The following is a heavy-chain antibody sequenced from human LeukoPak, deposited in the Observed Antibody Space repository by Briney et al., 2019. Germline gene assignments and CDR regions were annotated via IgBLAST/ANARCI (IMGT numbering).Heavy chain of an antibody. J-gene: IGHJ4*02. CDR1: GGSISSSSYH. Sequence: SETLSLTCTVSGGSISSSSYHWGWIRQPPGKGLEWIGTIYSSGSSYYNPSLKSRLTISVDTSRNQFSLKLSSVTASETAVYYCATRYGSGTYPRYYFDSWGQGTLVTVSS. D-gene: IGHD3-10*01. CDR3: ATRYGSGTYPRYYFDS. CDR2: IYSSGSS. V-gene: IGHV4-39*01.